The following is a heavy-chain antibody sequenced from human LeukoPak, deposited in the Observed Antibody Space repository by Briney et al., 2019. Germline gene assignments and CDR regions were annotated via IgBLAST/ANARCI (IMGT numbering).Heavy chain of an antibody. V-gene: IGHV3-7*05. CDR3: TTFYTRLTDY. J-gene: IGHJ4*02. CDR1: GFTFNTYW. Sequence: GGALRLSCAASGFTFNTYWSNGVRQAPGKGVEWLASINQDGSEKYYVDSVKGRFTISRENAKNSLYLKMNSLSAEDTAVYYCTTFYTRLTDYWGQGTLVTVSS. CDR2: INQDGSEK. D-gene: IGHD2/OR15-2a*01.